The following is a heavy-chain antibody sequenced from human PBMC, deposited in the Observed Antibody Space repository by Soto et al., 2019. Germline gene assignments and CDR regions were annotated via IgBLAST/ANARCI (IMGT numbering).Heavy chain of an antibody. CDR2: IYYSGST. CDR1: GGSISSGDYY. J-gene: IGHJ6*02. V-gene: IGHV4-30-4*01. Sequence: SETLSLTCTVSGGSISSGDYYWSWIRQPPGKGLEWIGYIYYSGSTYYNPSLKSRVTISVDTSKNQFSLKLSSVTAADTAVYYCARALSGYTEGIPRFYYYYYGMDVWGQGTTVTVSS. D-gene: IGHD3-16*02. CDR3: ARALSGYTEGIPRFYYYYYGMDV.